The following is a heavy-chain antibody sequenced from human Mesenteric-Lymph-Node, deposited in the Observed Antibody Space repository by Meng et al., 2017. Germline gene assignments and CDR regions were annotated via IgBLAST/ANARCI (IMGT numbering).Heavy chain of an antibody. CDR2: QCHADDT. CDR1: GGPISRTGTC. D-gene: IGHD7-27*01. Sequence: QLQLQECGPGLVKPSRPRSLTCTVSGGPISRTGTCGGWIRQPPRKGLEWIGSQCHADDTYYNPSLMGRVTISVDTSKNQVSLKLTSVTAADTSIYYCVRHTFSDTPGVIDSWGQGILVTVSS. J-gene: IGHJ4*02. V-gene: IGHV4-39*01. CDR3: VRHTFSDTPGVIDS.